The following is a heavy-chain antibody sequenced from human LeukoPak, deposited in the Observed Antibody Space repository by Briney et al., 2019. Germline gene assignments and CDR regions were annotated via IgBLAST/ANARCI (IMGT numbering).Heavy chain of an antibody. CDR3: ARAPLMGFLEWLPASFDY. CDR1: GFTFSSYW. D-gene: IGHD3-3*01. V-gene: IGHV3-7*01. J-gene: IGHJ4*02. CDR2: IKQDGSEK. Sequence: GGSLRLSCAASGFTFSSYWMSWVRQAPGKGLEWVANIKQDGSEKYYVDSVKGRFTISRDNAKNSLYLQMNSLRAEDTAVYYCARAPLMGFLEWLPASFDYWGQGTLVTVSS.